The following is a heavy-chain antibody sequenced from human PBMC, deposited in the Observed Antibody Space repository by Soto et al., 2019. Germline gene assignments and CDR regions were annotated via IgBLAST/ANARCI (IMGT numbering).Heavy chain of an antibody. CDR3: ARVKTKRTVTSYYDY. CDR1: GFTFSSYA. V-gene: IGHV3-30-3*01. CDR2: ISYDGSNK. J-gene: IGHJ4*02. D-gene: IGHD4-17*01. Sequence: GGSLRLSCAASGFTFSSYAMHWVRQAPGKGLEWVAVISYDGSNKYYADSVKGRFTISRDNSKNTLYLQMNSLRAEDTAVYYCARVKTKRTVTSYYDYWGQGTLVTVSS.